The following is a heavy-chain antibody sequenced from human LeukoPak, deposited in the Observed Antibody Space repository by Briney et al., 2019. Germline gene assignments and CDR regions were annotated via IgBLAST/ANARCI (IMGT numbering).Heavy chain of an antibody. J-gene: IGHJ6*02. CDR1: GYTFTNYD. CDR3: ARGGRGRYYYGMDV. Sequence: ASVKVSCKASGYTFTNYDINWVRQATGQGLEWMGWMNPNSGNTGYAQKFQGRVTMTRNTSISTAYMELSSLRSEDTAVYYCARGGRGRYYYGMDVWGQGTAVTVSS. CDR2: MNPNSGNT. V-gene: IGHV1-8*01.